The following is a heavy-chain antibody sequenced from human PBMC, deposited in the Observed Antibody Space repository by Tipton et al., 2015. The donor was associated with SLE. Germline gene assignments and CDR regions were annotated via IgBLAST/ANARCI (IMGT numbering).Heavy chain of an antibody. J-gene: IGHJ3*01. CDR3: AKGTSWAVGAFDL. CDR2: IYSGGSST. D-gene: IGHD6-13*01. V-gene: IGHV3-23*03. CDR1: GFTFSSYA. Sequence: GSLRLSCAASGFTFSSYAMSWVRQAPGKGLEWVSVIYSGGSSTYYADSVKGRFTISRDNSKNTLYLQMNSLRAEDTAVYYCAKGTSWAVGAFDLWGQGTMVTVSS.